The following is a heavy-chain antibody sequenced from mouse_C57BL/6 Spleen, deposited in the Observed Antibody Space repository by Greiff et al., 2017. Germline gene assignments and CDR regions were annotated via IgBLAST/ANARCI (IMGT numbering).Heavy chain of an antibody. J-gene: IGHJ4*01. CDR1: SYAFSSYW. V-gene: IGHV1-80*01. D-gene: IGHD1-1*01. CDR2: IYPGDGDT. Sequence: VQLQQSGAELVKPGASVKISCKASSYAFSSYWMNWVKQRPGKGLEWIGQIYPGDGDTNYNGKFKGKATLTADKSSSTAYMQLSSLTSEDSAVYFCARGGPYYYGSSYDAMDYWGQGNSVTVSS. CDR3: ARGGPYYYGSSYDAMDY.